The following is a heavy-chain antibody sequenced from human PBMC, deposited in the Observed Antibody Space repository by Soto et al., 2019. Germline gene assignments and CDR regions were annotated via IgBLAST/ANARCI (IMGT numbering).Heavy chain of an antibody. D-gene: IGHD2-2*01. Sequence: GASVKVSCKASGYTFTSYGISWVRQAPGQGLEWMGWISAYNGNTNYAQKLQGRVTMTTDTSTSTAYMELRSLRSDDTAVYYCARDGGYCISTSCYGGSGRYYCYGMDVWGQGTTVSVSS. V-gene: IGHV1-18*01. CDR1: GYTFTSYG. J-gene: IGHJ6*02. CDR2: ISAYNGNT. CDR3: ARDGGYCISTSCYGGSGRYYCYGMDV.